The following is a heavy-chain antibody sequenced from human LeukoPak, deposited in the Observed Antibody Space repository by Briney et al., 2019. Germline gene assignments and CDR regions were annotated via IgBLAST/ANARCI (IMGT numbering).Heavy chain of an antibody. J-gene: IGHJ4*02. D-gene: IGHD3-10*01. CDR2: ISGSGGST. Sequence: PGGSLRLSCAASGFTFSSYAMSWVRQAPGKGLEWVSAISGSGGSTYYADSVKGRFTISRDNSKNTLYLQMSSLRAEDTAVYYCAKDPYTMVRGVIPTGYDYWGQGTLVTVSS. CDR1: GFTFSSYA. V-gene: IGHV3-23*01. CDR3: AKDPYTMVRGVIPTGYDY.